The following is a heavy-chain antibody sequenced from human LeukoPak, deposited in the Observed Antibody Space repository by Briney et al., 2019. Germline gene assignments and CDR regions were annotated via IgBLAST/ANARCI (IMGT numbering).Heavy chain of an antibody. Sequence: KPSETLSLTCALYGGSFSGNYWGWVRQPPGKWMDWIGEVNHSGGTSYNPSLKSRVTISVDTSKNQFSLKLSPVTAADTAVYYCARLYGSGSYYRHWGQGALVTVSS. V-gene: IGHV4-34*01. CDR3: ARLYGSGSYYRH. CDR2: VNHSGGT. D-gene: IGHD3-10*01. CDR1: GGSFSGNY. J-gene: IGHJ4*02.